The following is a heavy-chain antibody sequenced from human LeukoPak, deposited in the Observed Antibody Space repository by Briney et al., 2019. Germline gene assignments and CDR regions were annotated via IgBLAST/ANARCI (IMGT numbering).Heavy chain of an antibody. CDR2: INPNSGGT. CDR1: GYTFTVYY. D-gene: IGHD3-9*01. J-gene: IGHJ3*02. CDR3: ARPLTLGFEAFDI. V-gene: IGHV1-2*02. Sequence: GASVKVSCKASGYTFTVYYMHWVRQSPGQGLGWVGRINPNSGGTNYAQKFQGRVTMTRDTSISTAYMELSRLRSDDTAVYYCARPLTLGFEAFDIWGQGTTVTVSS.